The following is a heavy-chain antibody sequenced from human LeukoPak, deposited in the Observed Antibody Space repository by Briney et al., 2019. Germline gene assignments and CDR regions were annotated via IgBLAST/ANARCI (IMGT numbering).Heavy chain of an antibody. CDR1: GYTFSDFD. Sequence: ASVKVSCKTSGYTFSDFDIRWVRQAPGQGLEWLGWISIYNRNTNSAQKFQGRPTMTTDPSTSTAYMELSGLRSDDTAVYYCARESQLLWFGELPIDHWGQGTLVTVSS. CDR2: ISIYNRNT. CDR3: ARESQLLWFGELPIDH. J-gene: IGHJ4*02. V-gene: IGHV1-18*01. D-gene: IGHD3-10*01.